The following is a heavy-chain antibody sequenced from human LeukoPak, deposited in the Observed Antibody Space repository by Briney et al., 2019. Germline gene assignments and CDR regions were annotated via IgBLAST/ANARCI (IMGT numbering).Heavy chain of an antibody. V-gene: IGHV4-61*01. J-gene: IGHJ4*02. D-gene: IGHD3-22*01. CDR2: IYYSGST. CDR1: GGSVSSGSYY. CDR3: ARAGSYIDSSGYYTYHFDY. Sequence: SETLSLTCTVSGGSVSSGSYYWSWIRQPPGKGLEWIGYIYYSGSTNYNPSLKSRVTISVDTSKNQFSLKLSSVTAADTAVYYCARAGSYIDSSGYYTYHFDYWGQGTLVTVSS.